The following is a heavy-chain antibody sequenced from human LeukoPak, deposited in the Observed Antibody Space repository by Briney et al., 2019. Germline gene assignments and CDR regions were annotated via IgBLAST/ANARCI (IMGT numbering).Heavy chain of an antibody. CDR1: GASINSYY. Sequence: SETLSLTCSVSGASINSYYWNWICQSPGKGLEWLGNIHYRGTTNYNPSLKSRVTLSLDSSKSQFALKVTSVTAADTAVYYCARDEFGDFQGFDYWGQGTRVTVSS. J-gene: IGHJ4*02. CDR2: IHYRGTT. D-gene: IGHD4-17*01. CDR3: ARDEFGDFQGFDY. V-gene: IGHV4-59*13.